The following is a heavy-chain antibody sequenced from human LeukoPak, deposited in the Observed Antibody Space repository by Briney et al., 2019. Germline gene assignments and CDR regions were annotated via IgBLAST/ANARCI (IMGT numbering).Heavy chain of an antibody. CDR1: GFTFSSYA. D-gene: IGHD3-22*01. Sequence: PGGSLRLSCAASGFTFSSYAMSWVRQAPGKGLEWVSAISGSGGSTYYADSVKGRFTISRDNSKNTLYLQMNSLRAEDTAVYYCARSPITMIAVVIYEWYFDLWGRGTLVTVSS. J-gene: IGHJ2*01. CDR3: ARSPITMIAVVIYEWYFDL. CDR2: ISGSGGST. V-gene: IGHV3-23*01.